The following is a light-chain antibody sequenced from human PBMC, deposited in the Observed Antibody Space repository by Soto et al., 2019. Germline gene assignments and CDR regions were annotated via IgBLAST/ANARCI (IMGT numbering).Light chain of an antibody. CDR1: QGVSTY. Sequence: QLTESPSFLSASVVDRVTMTCRASQGVSTYLAWYQQKPGKAPKLLIYKASSLESGVPSRFSGSGPGTEFTLTISSLQPDDFATYYCQQYNSYPLTFGGGTKVDIK. J-gene: IGKJ4*01. CDR3: QQYNSYPLT. CDR2: KAS. V-gene: IGKV1-9*01.